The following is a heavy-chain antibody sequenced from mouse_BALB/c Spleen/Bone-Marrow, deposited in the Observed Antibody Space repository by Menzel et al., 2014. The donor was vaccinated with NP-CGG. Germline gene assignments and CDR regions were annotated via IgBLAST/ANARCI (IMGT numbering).Heavy chain of an antibody. CDR2: INPGSGGS. D-gene: IGHD4-1*01. V-gene: IGHV1-54*01. CDR1: GYDFTSYL. CDR3: ARNANGLFTY. J-gene: IGHJ3*01. Sequence: QVQLQQSGAEVVRPGTSVKVSCKASGYDFTSYLIEWIKQRPGQGLEWIGVINPGSGGSNYNGKFTGKATLTVDKSSSTAYMQLSSLTSDDSAVYFCARNANGLFTYWGQGTLVTVSA.